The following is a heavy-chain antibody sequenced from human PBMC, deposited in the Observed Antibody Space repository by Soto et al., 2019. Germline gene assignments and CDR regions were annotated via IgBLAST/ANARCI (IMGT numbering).Heavy chain of an antibody. V-gene: IGHV3-11*01. CDR1: GFTFRAYY. J-gene: IGHJ4*02. Sequence: PGGSLRLSCTASGFTFRAYYMNWIRQAPGKGLEWVSYISTGGSTIFYADSVKGRFTISRDNDKNSLSLQMDSLRADDTGVYYCARGSPQFWQFFDNWGQGALVTSPQ. CDR3: ARGSPQFWQFFDN. D-gene: IGHD3-3*01. CDR2: ISTGGSTI.